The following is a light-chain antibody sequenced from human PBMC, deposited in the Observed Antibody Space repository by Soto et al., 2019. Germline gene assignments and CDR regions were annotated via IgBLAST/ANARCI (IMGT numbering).Light chain of an antibody. J-gene: IGKJ2*01. Sequence: IQLTQSPSSLSASVGDRVTITCRASQGISSYLAWYQKKPGKAPKLLIYAASTLQSGVTSRLSGSGSGTYFTLTISSLQPEDFATYYCQQLNSYPHTFGQGTKLEIK. CDR3: QQLNSYPHT. CDR1: QGISSY. V-gene: IGKV1-9*01. CDR2: AAS.